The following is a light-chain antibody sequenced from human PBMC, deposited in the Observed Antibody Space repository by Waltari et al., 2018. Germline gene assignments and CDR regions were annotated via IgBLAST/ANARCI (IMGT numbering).Light chain of an antibody. CDR2: VNSDGSH. Sequence: QLVLTQSPSASASLGASVKPTCTLSSGHRSNIIAWHQQQPEKGPRYLMKVNSDGSHTKGDEIPDRFSGSSSGAERYLTISSVQSEDEADYYCQTGGHGTWVFGGGTKLTVL. CDR1: SGHRSNI. J-gene: IGLJ3*02. V-gene: IGLV4-69*01. CDR3: QTGGHGTWV.